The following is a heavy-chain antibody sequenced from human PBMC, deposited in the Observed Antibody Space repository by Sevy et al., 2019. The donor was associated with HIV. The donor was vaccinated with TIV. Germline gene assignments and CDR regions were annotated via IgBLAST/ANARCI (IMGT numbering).Heavy chain of an antibody. V-gene: IGHV4-34*01. CDR1: GGSFSGYY. CDR3: ARVQYSSSWARYYYYMDV. CDR2: INHSGST. Sequence: SETLSLTCAVYGGSFSGYYWSWIRQPPGKGLEWIGEINHSGSTNYNPSLKSRVTISVDTSKNQFSLKLSSVTAADTAVYHCARVQYSSSWARYYYYMDVWGKGTTVTVSS. J-gene: IGHJ6*03. D-gene: IGHD6-13*01.